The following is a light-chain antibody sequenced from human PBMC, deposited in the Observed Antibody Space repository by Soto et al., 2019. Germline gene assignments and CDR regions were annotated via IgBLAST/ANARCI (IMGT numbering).Light chain of an antibody. CDR1: QSVSDN. V-gene: IGKV3-15*01. CDR3: QQYNNWPLT. J-gene: IGKJ4*01. Sequence: EIVMTQSPATLSVSPGERVTLSCRASQSVSDNLAWYQQKPGQAPWLLIYGASTRATGIPARFSGSGSGTEFTLTIRSLQSEDFAVYYCQQYNNWPLTVGGGTKVEIK. CDR2: GAS.